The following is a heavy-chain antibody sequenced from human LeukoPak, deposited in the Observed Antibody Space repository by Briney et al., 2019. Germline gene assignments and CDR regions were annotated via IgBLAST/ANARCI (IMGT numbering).Heavy chain of an antibody. CDR3: ASAGAPYYFDY. D-gene: IGHD3-10*01. Sequence: SETLSLTCTVSGGSISSSSYYWGWIRQPPGKGLEWIGSIYYSGSTYYNPSLKSRVTISVDTSKNQFSLKLSSVTAADTAVHYCASAGAPYYFDYWGQGTLVTVSS. CDR2: IYYSGST. CDR1: GGSISSSSYY. J-gene: IGHJ4*02. V-gene: IGHV4-39*01.